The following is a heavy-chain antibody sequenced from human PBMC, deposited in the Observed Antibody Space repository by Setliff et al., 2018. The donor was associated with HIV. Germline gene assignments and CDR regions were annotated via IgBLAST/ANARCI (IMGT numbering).Heavy chain of an antibody. V-gene: IGHV3-74*01. Sequence: GGSLRLSCAASGFTFSSYWMHWVRQAPGKGLVWVSRLNNDGGSTDYADSVKGRFTISRDNAKNTLYLQMNSLRAEDTAVYYCSREMIRGVVGSISCDFWGQGTLVTVSS. J-gene: IGHJ4*02. CDR1: GFTFSSYW. CDR2: LNNDGGST. CDR3: SREMIRGVVGSISCDF. D-gene: IGHD3-10*01.